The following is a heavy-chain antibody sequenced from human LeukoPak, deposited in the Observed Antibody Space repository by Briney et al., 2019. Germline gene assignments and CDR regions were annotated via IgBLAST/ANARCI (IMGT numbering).Heavy chain of an antibody. J-gene: IGHJ6*03. CDR3: ASVSRTAYYYMDV. D-gene: IGHD1-14*01. CDR2: IIPIFGTA. CDR1: GGTFSSYA. Sequence: SVKVSCKASGGTFSSYATSWVRQAPGQGLEWMGGIIPIFGTANYAQKFQGRVTITTDESTSTAYMELSSLRSEDMAVYYCASVSRTAYYYMDVWGKGTTVTVSS. V-gene: IGHV1-69*05.